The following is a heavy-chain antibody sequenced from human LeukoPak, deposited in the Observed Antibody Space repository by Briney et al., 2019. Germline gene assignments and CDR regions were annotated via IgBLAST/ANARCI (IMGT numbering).Heavy chain of an antibody. J-gene: IGHJ4*02. Sequence: GRSLRLSCAASGFTFSSYGMHWVRQAPGKGLEWVAVISYDGSNKYCADSVKGRFTISRDNSKNTLYLQMNSLRAEDTAVYYCAKDRGYGSGSYLVNNWGQGTLVTVFS. CDR2: ISYDGSNK. V-gene: IGHV3-30*18. CDR3: AKDRGYGSGSYLVNN. D-gene: IGHD3-10*01. CDR1: GFTFSSYG.